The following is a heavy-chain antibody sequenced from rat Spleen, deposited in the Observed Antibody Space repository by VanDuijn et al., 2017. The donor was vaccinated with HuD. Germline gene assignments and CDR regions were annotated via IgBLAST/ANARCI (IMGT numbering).Heavy chain of an antibody. J-gene: IGHJ3*01. CDR3: ARHELPGYNYGFNWFSY. D-gene: IGHD1-4*01. Sequence: EVQLVESGGDLVQPGRSLKLSCSASGFIFSDYDMAWVRQAPSMGLEWVASMSPTNGNTYYRDSLKGRFSVSRDNAKSILYLQVNSRRSEDTAAYYCARHELPGYNYGFNWFSYWGQGTLVTVSS. CDR1: GFIFSDYD. V-gene: IGHV5S23*01. CDR2: MSPTNGNT.